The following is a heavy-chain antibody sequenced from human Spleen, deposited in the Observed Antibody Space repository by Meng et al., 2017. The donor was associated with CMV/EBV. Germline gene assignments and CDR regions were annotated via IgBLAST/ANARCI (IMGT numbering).Heavy chain of an antibody. J-gene: IGHJ2*01. Sequence: GESLKISCAASGFIFNTYAIYRVRQAPGKGLDWVAFMQYDGSNRYFEDSVKGRFTISRDISKNTLYLQMNSLRAEDTAVYYCARLMFGHWYFDLWGRGTLVTVSS. CDR2: MQYDGSNR. D-gene: IGHD3-10*02. CDR1: GFIFNTYA. CDR3: ARLMFGHWYFDL. V-gene: IGHV3-33*05.